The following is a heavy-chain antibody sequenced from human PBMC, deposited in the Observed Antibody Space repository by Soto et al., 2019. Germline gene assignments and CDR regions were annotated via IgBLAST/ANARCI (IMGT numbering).Heavy chain of an antibody. D-gene: IGHD3-22*01. CDR1: GYTFTGYY. J-gene: IGHJ5*02. Sequence: ASVKVSCKASGYTFTGYYMHWVRQAPGQGLEWMGWINPNSGGTNYAQKFQGWATMTRDTSISTAYMELSRLRSDDTAVYYCARGFSAKNYYDSSGYSDPWGQGTLVTVSS. CDR2: INPNSGGT. V-gene: IGHV1-2*04. CDR3: ARGFSAKNYYDSSGYSDP.